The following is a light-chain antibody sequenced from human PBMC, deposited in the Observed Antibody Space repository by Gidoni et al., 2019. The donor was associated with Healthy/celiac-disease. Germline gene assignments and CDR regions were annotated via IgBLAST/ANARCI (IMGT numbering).Light chain of an antibody. CDR1: QSLLHSNGYNY. Sequence: DIVMTQSPLSLPVTPGEPASISCRSSQSLLHSNGYNYLDWYLQKPGQSPQLLIYLGSNRASGVPDRFSGSGSGTDFTLKISRVEAEDVGVYYCMQALQPGNTFGPGTKVDIK. V-gene: IGKV2-28*01. CDR3: MQALQPGNT. J-gene: IGKJ3*01. CDR2: LGS.